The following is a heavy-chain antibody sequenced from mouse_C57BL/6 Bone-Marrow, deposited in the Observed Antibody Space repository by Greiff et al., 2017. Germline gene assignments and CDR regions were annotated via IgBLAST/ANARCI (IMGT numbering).Heavy chain of an antibody. Sequence: EVQLQQSGAELVKPGASVRSSCTASGFNIKDYYMHWVKQRTEQGLEWIGRIDPEDGETKYAPKFQGKATITADTSSNTAYLQLSSLTSEDTAVYYCASITTVVAKGYFDVWGTGTTVTVSS. V-gene: IGHV14-2*01. CDR1: GFNIKDYY. CDR2: IDPEDGET. J-gene: IGHJ1*03. D-gene: IGHD1-1*01. CDR3: ASITTVVAKGYFDV.